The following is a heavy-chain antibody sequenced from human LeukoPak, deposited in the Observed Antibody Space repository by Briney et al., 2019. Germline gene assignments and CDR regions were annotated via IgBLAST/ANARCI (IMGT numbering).Heavy chain of an antibody. D-gene: IGHD3-16*01. CDR2: INPNSGGT. CDR3: ARDFPYSLRYYYMDV. CDR1: GYTFTAYY. J-gene: IGHJ6*03. Sequence: ASVKVSCKASGYTFTAYYMHWVRQAPGQGLEWIGWINPNSGGTNYAQKFQGRVTMTRDTSISTAYMELSRLRSDDTAVYYCARDFPYSLRYYYMDVWGKGTTVTVSS. V-gene: IGHV1-2*02.